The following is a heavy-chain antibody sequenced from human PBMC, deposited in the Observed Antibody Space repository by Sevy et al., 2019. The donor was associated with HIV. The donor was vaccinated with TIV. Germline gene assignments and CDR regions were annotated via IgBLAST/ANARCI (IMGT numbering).Heavy chain of an antibody. V-gene: IGHV1-69*13. CDR3: ARGVISGYKSTYYYYYGMDV. J-gene: IGHJ6*02. Sequence: ASVKVSCKASGGTFSSYAISWVRQAPGQGLEWMGGIIPIFGTANYAQKFQGRVTITADESTRTAYMELSSLRSEDTAVYYCARGVISGYKSTYYYYYGMDVWGQGTTVTVSS. CDR2: IIPIFGTA. D-gene: IGHD3-10*01. CDR1: GGTFSSYA.